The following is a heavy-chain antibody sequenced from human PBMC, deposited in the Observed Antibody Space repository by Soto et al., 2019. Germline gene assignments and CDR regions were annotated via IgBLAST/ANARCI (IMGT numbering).Heavy chain of an antibody. CDR1: GFTFSSYG. D-gene: IGHD6-13*01. V-gene: IGHV3-30*18. CDR3: AKVGQPLGYGMDV. CDR2: ISYDGSNK. Sequence: GGSLRLSCAASGFTFSSYGMHWVRQAPGKGLEWVAVISYDGSNKYYADSVKGRFTISRDNSKNTLYLQMNSLRAEDTAVYYCAKVGQPLGYGMDVWGQGTTVTVSS. J-gene: IGHJ6*02.